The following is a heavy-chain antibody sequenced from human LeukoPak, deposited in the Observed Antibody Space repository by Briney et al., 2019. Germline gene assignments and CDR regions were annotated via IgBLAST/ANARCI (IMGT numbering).Heavy chain of an antibody. J-gene: IGHJ3*02. D-gene: IGHD3/OR15-3a*01. CDR1: GGSISSYY. V-gene: IGHV4-59*08. CDR3: ARHLDWDSEGDAFDI. CDR2: IHNSGST. Sequence: SETLSLTCTVSGGSISSYYWSWIRQPPGKGLEWIGEIHNSGSTNYNPSLKSRVTFSVDTTKNQLSLKLRAVTAADTALYYCARHLDWDSEGDAFDIWGQGTMATVSS.